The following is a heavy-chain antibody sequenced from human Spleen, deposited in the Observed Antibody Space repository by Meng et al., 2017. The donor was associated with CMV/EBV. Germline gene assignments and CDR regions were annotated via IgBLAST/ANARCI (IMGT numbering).Heavy chain of an antibody. V-gene: IGHV4-31*03. Sequence: LSCTVSGGSISSSSYYWSWIRQHPGKGLEWIGYIYYSGSTYYNPSLKSRVTISVDTSKNQFSLKLSSVTAADTAVYYCASGYCSSTSCSYGMDVWGQGTTVTVSS. CDR1: GGSISSSSYY. J-gene: IGHJ6*02. D-gene: IGHD2-2*01. CDR3: ASGYCSSTSCSYGMDV. CDR2: IYYSGST.